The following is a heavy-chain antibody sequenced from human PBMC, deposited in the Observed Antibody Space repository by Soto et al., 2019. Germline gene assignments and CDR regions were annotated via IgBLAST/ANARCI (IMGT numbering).Heavy chain of an antibody. CDR1: GGSISSSSYY. CDR2: IYYSGST. J-gene: IGHJ4*02. CDR3: ARLIQSYYRFDY. D-gene: IGHD3-10*01. V-gene: IGHV4-39*01. Sequence: PSETLSLTCTVSGGSISSSSYYWGWIRQPPGKGLEWIGSIYYSGSTYYNPSLKSRVTISVDTSKNQFSLKLSSVTAADTAVYYCARLIQSYYRFDYWGQGTLVTVSS.